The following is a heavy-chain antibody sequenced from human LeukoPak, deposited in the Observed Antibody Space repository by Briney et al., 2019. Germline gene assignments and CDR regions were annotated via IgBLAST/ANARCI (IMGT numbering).Heavy chain of an antibody. Sequence: SETLSLTCSASGYSINSGYYWGWIRQPPGKGLEWIGSIYYSGTTKYNPSLKSRVTISVDNSNNKFSLRLSSVTAADTALYYCARGTLYSGWSYYFDSWGQGTLVTVSS. CDR3: ARGTLYSGWSYYFDS. D-gene: IGHD6-19*01. CDR1: GYSINSGYY. V-gene: IGHV4-38-2*02. J-gene: IGHJ4*02. CDR2: IYYSGTT.